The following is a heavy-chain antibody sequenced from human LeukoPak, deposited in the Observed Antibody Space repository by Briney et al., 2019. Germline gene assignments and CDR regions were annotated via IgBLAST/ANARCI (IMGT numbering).Heavy chain of an antibody. D-gene: IGHD4-17*01. Sequence: GGSLRLSCAASGFTFSDYYMSWIRQAPGKGLEWVSYISSNGVYTDYADSVKGRFTISRDNAKSSLYLQMNSLRAEDTAVYYCARTTVTQYFQHWGQGTLVTVSS. CDR3: ARTTVTQYFQH. CDR1: GFTFSDYY. CDR2: ISSNGVYT. J-gene: IGHJ1*01. V-gene: IGHV3-11*06.